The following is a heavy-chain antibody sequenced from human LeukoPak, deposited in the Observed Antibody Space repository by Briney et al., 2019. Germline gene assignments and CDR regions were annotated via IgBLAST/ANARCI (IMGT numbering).Heavy chain of an antibody. J-gene: IGHJ4*02. V-gene: IGHV1-46*01. CDR1: GYTFTGFY. CDR3: ARDRYYDTSGDH. CDR2: INPSGGST. D-gene: IGHD3-22*01. Sequence: ASVKVSCKASGYTFTGFYMHWVRQAPGQGLEWMGIINPSGGSTSYAQKFQGRVTITRDTSTSTVYMELSSLRSDDTAVYYCARDRYYDTSGDHWGQGTLVTVSS.